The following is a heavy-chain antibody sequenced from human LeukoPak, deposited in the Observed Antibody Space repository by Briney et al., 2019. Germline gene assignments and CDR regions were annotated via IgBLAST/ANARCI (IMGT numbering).Heavy chain of an antibody. D-gene: IGHD3-3*01. J-gene: IGHJ4*02. V-gene: IGHV3-23*01. CDR2: ISGSGGST. Sequence: GGSLRLPCAASGFTFSSYAMSWVRQAPGKGLEWVSAISGSGGSTYYADSVKGRFTISRDNSKNTLYLQMNSLRAEDTAVYYCAKDKIFGVVIYSDYWGQGTLVTVSS. CDR3: AKDKIFGVVIYSDY. CDR1: GFTFSSYA.